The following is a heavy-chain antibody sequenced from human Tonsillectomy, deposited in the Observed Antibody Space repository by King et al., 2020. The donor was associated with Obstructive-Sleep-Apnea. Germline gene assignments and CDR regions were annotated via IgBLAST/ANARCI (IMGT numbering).Heavy chain of an antibody. D-gene: IGHD3/OR15-3a*01. Sequence: TLKESGPTLVKPTQTLTLTCSFSGFSLSTSGVGVGWIRQPPGKALEWLALIYWDDDKLYNPSLKSRLTITKDTSKNQVALTMTNMDPVDTATYYCAHRRGWTYYFDYWGQGTLVTVSS. J-gene: IGHJ4*02. CDR2: IYWDDDK. V-gene: IGHV2-5*02. CDR1: GFSLSTSGVG. CDR3: AHRRGWTYYFDY.